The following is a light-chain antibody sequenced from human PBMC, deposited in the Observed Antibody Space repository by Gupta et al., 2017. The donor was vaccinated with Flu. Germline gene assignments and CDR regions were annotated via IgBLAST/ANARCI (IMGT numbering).Light chain of an antibody. V-gene: IGLV1-40*01. CDR2: GNS. Sequence: QSVLTQPPSVSGAPGQRVTICCTGSSSNIGAGYDVHWYQQLPVTAPKLLIYGNSNRPSGVPDRFSGSKSGTSASLAITGLQAEDEADYYCQSYDSSLSGSVFGGGTKLTVL. CDR3: QSYDSSLSGSV. J-gene: IGLJ2*01. CDR1: SSNIGAGYD.